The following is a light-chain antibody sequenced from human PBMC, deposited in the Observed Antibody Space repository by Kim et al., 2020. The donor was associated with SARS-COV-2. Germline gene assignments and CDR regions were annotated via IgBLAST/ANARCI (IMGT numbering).Light chain of an antibody. CDR3: QQYYSTPRT. Sequence: DIVMTQSPDSLAVSLGERATINCKSSQSVLYRSNNKNYLAWYQQKPRQPPKLLIYWASTRESGVPDRFSGSGSGTDFTLTISILQAEDVAVYYCQQYYSTPRTFGQGTKVDIK. CDR1: QSVLYRSNNKNY. CDR2: WAS. V-gene: IGKV4-1*01. J-gene: IGKJ1*01.